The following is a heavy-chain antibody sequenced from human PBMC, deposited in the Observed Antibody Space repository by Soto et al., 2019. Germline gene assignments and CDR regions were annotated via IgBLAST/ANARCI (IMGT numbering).Heavy chain of an antibody. V-gene: IGHV5-51*01. CDR1: GYNFISYY. CDR3: ARFSLRATGTTGFYFYGMDV. J-gene: IGHJ6*02. CDR2: IYPGDSDT. Sequence: GESLKISCKGSGYNFISYYIAWVRQMPGKGLEWMGFIYPGDSDTTYSPSFQGQVTISADKSISTAYLQWSSLKASDTAIYYCARFSLRATGTTGFYFYGMDVWGQGTTVTVSS. D-gene: IGHD1-1*01.